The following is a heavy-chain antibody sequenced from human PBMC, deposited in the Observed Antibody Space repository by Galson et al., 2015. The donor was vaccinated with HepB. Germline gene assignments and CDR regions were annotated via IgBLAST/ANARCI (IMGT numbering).Heavy chain of an antibody. CDR3: ARSFDPSCAGDCYYYYGMDV. CDR1: GGSISSYY. CDR2: IYYSGST. V-gene: IGHV4-59*01. J-gene: IGHJ6*02. Sequence: LSLTCTVSGGSISSYYWSWIRQPPGKGLEWIGYIYYSGSTDYNPSLKRRVTISADTAKNQFSLKLNSVTPADTAVYYCARSFDPSCAGDCYYYYGMDVWGQGTTVTVSS. D-gene: IGHD2-21*02.